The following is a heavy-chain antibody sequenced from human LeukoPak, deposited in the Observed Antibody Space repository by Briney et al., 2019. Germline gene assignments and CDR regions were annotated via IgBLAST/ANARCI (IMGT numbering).Heavy chain of an antibody. CDR2: INHSGST. CDR3: AKSPDTPMGES. Sequence: SETLSLTCAAYGCSFSDFDMSWVRQPPGKGLEWIGEINHSGSTNYNPSLKSRVTISVDTSKNQFSLKLSSVTAADTAVYYCAKSPDTPMGESWGQGTLVTVSS. CDR1: GCSFSDFD. D-gene: IGHD5-18*01. J-gene: IGHJ4*02. V-gene: IGHV4-34*01.